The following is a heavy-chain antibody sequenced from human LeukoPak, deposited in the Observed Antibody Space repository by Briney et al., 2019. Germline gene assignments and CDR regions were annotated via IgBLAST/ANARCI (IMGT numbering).Heavy chain of an antibody. J-gene: IGHJ3*02. Sequence: SETLSLTCTVSGGSISTYYWSWIRQPPGKGLEWIGYIYYSGSTSYNPSLKSRVTISVDTSKKQFSLKLSSVTAADTAFYYCARYIVSYPHDAFDIWGQGTMVTVSS. CDR3: ARYIVSYPHDAFDI. D-gene: IGHD1-26*01. V-gene: IGHV4-59*01. CDR2: IYYSGST. CDR1: GGSISTYY.